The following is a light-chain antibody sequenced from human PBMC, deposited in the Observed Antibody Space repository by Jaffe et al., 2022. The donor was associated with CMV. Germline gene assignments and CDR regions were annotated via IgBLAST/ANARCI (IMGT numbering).Light chain of an antibody. CDR2: DVS. J-gene: IGLJ3*02. V-gene: IGLV2-14*03. CDR3: SSYTSSNTHWV. Sequence: QSALTQPASVSGSPGQSITISCTGTSSDVGDYKYVSWYQQHPGKAPKLMIYDVSNRPSGVSNRFSASKSGNTASLTISGLQADDEADYYCSSYTSSNTHWVFGGGTTLTVL. CDR1: SSDVGDYKY.